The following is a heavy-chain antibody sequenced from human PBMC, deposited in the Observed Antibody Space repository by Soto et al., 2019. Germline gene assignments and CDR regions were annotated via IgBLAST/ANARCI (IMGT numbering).Heavy chain of an antibody. CDR3: ARLNTIFGVVSDWFDP. V-gene: IGHV3-66*01. CDR1: GFTVSSNY. J-gene: IGHJ5*02. D-gene: IGHD3-3*01. Sequence: GGSLRLSCAASGFTVSSNYMSWVRQAPGKGLEWVSVIYSGGSTYYADSVKGRFTISRDNSKNTLYLQMNSLGAEDTAVYYCARLNTIFGVVSDWFDPWGQGTLVTVSS. CDR2: IYSGGST.